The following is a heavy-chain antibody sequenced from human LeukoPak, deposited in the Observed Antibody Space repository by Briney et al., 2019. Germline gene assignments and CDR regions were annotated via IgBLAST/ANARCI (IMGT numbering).Heavy chain of an antibody. V-gene: IGHV1-8*01. CDR2: MNPNSGNT. Sequence: GASVKVSCKASGYTFTSYDINWVRQATGQWLEWMGWMNPNSGNTGYAQKFQGRVTITRDTSASTAYMELNSLRSEDTAVYYCARDTFGTSRPIEYWGQGTLVTVSS. CDR1: GYTFTSYD. CDR3: ARDTFGTSRPIEY. D-gene: IGHD2/OR15-2a*01. J-gene: IGHJ4*02.